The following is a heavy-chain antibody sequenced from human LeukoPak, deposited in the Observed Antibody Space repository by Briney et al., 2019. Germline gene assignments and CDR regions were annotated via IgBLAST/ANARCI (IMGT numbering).Heavy chain of an antibody. V-gene: IGHV4-34*01. D-gene: IGHD3-22*01. Sequence: PSETLSLTCAVYGGSFSDYYWSSFRQPPGKGLEWIGEINHGGSTNYNPSLKSRVTISVDTSKNQFSLKLSSVTAADTAVYYCVYSSDFQQHWGQGTLVAVSS. J-gene: IGHJ1*01. CDR3: VYSSDFQQH. CDR1: GGSFSDYY. CDR2: INHGGST.